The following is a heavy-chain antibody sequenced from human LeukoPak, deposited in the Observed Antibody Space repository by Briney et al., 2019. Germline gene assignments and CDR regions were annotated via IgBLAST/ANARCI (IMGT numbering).Heavy chain of an antibody. V-gene: IGHV1-2*02. J-gene: IGHJ4*02. CDR2: INPNSGGT. D-gene: IGHD2-2*01. CDR3: AALGYCSSPSCSPTYYFDY. Sequence: ASVKVSCKASGYTFTGYYMHWLRQAPGQGLEWMGWINPNSGGTNYAQKFQGRVTMTRDTSISTAYMELSRLRSDDTAVYYCAALGYCSSPSCSPTYYFDYGGQGTLVTVSS. CDR1: GYTFTGYY.